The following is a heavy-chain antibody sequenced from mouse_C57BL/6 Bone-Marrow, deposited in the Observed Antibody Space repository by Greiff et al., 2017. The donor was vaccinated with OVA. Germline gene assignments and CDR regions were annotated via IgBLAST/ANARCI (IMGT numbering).Heavy chain of an antibody. J-gene: IGHJ2*01. CDR1: GFTFTDYY. CDR2: IRSKANGYTT. V-gene: IGHV7-3*01. Sequence: EVKLMESGGGLVQPGGSLSLSCAASGFTFTDYYMSWVRQPPGKALEWLGFIRSKANGYTTEYSASVKGRFTISRDNSQSILYLQMNALRAEDSATYYCARYRRYYFDYWGQGTTLTVSS. CDR3: ARYRRYYFDY.